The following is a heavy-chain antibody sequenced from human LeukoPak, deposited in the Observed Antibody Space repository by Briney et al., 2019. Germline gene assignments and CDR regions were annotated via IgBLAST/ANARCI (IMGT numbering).Heavy chain of an antibody. CDR1: GYTFISYG. CDR3: AREDIVATMDY. D-gene: IGHD5-12*01. J-gene: IGHJ4*02. V-gene: IGHV1-18*01. CDR2: ISVYTGRT. Sequence: ASVKVSCKASGYTFISYGISWVRQAPGQGLEWMGWISVYTGRTNYAQKLQGRVTMTTDTSTSTAYMELRSLRSDDTAVYYCAREDIVATMDYWGQGTLVTVSS.